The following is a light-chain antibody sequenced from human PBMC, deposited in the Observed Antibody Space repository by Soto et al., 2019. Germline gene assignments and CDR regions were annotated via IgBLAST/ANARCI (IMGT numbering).Light chain of an antibody. CDR1: ASNIGSSP. CDR3: AAWDVSLNVVV. Sequence: QSVVTQPPSASGTPGQRVTISCSGSASNIGSSPVNWYQHLPGTAPKLLIYSSSHRPSGVPDRFSGSKSGTSASLAISGLQSGDEADYYCAAWDVSLNVVVFGGGTKLTVL. J-gene: IGLJ2*01. CDR2: SSS. V-gene: IGLV1-44*01.